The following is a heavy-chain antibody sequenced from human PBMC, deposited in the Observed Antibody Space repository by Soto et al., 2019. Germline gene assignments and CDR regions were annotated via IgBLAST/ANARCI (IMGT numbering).Heavy chain of an antibody. CDR3: ARDGRAKVWSGYYYYYGMDV. V-gene: IGHV3-30-3*01. D-gene: IGHD3-3*01. J-gene: IGHJ6*02. CDR1: GFTFSSYA. Sequence: GGSLRLSCAASGFTFSSYAMHWVRQAPGKGLEWVAVISYDGSNKYYADSVKGRFTISRDNSKNTLYLQMNSLRAEDTAVYYCARDGRAKVWSGYYYYYGMDVWGQGTTVTVSS. CDR2: ISYDGSNK.